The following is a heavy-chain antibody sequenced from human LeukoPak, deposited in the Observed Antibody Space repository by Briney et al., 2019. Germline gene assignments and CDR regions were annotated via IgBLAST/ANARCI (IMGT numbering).Heavy chain of an antibody. CDR2: ISNYGGST. CDR3: VKGVGAAGTPPFQH. Sequence: TGVSLRLSCSASGFTISSCSMFWVRQAPGKGLESISVISNYGGSTSYADSVKGRFTISRDNSKNTLYLQMSSLRPEDTAVYYCVKGVGAAGTPPFQHWGQGTLVTVSS. J-gene: IGHJ1*01. V-gene: IGHV3-64D*06. CDR1: GFTISSCS. D-gene: IGHD6-13*01.